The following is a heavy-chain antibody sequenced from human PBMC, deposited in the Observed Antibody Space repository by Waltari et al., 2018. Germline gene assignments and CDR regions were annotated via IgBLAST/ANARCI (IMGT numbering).Heavy chain of an antibody. V-gene: IGHV3-11*04. D-gene: IGHD3-22*01. CDR1: GFTFSDYP. Sequence: QVQLVESGGGLVNPGGSLRLSCAASGFTFSDYPMNWIRQAPGKGLEWISHITGSGNTRYYGDSVKGRISISRDNAQNSLYLQMNSLRAEDTAVYYCARGASGYYSDNWGQGTLVTVSS. J-gene: IGHJ4*02. CDR3: ARGASGYYSDN. CDR2: ITGSGNTR.